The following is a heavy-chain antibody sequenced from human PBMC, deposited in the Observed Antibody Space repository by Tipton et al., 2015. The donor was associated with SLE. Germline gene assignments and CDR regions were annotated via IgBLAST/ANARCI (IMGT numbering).Heavy chain of an antibody. CDR2: IYYTGSS. Sequence: TLSLTCTVSGGSMNDYYWSWIRQPPGKGLEWIGYIYYTGSSNHNPSPQGRVTMSVDTSKNQFSLSVNSVTAADTAVYYCARGGRAGVVSLDYWGQGTLVTVSS. V-gene: IGHV4-59*01. CDR1: GGSMNDYY. J-gene: IGHJ4*02. D-gene: IGHD3-3*01. CDR3: ARGGRAGVVSLDY.